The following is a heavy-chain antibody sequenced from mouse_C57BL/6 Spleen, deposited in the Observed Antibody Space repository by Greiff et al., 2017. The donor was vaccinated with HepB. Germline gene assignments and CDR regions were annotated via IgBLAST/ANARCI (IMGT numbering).Heavy chain of an antibody. CDR3: ARFLYYGSSPYYFDY. CDR2: IYPGSGST. D-gene: IGHD1-1*01. J-gene: IGHJ2*01. Sequence: VQLQESGAELVKPGASVKMSCKASGYTFTSYWITWVKQRPGQGLEWIGDIYPGSGSTNYNEKFKSKATLTVDTSSSTAYMQLSSLTSEDSAVYYCARFLYYGSSPYYFDYWGQGTTLTVSS. CDR1: GYTFTSYW. V-gene: IGHV1-55*01.